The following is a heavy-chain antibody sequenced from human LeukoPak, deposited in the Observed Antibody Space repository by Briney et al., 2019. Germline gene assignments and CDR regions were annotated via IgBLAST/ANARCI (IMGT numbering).Heavy chain of an antibody. J-gene: IGHJ4*02. CDR3: ARWGGSGSYYTNSFDY. Sequence: PSETLSLTCTVSGGSISSYYWSWIRQPPGKGLEWIGYIYYSGSTNYNPSLKSRVTISVDTSKNQFSLKLSSVTAADTAVYYCARWGGSGSYYTNSFDYWGRGTLVTVSS. CDR2: IYYSGST. D-gene: IGHD3-10*01. CDR1: GGSISSYY. V-gene: IGHV4-59*01.